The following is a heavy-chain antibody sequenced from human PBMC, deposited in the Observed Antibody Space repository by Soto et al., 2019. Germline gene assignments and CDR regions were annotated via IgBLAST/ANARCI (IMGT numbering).Heavy chain of an antibody. CDR1: EGTFNSYA. Sequence: QAQVVQSGAEVRKPGSSVKLSCKASEGTFNSYAIAWVRQAPGQGLEWMGGIIPDYNTLNYAQTFQDRVTITADDSTNTVYMELSSLRSDDTAVYFCASGASRWYPDCFDSWAQGTLVTVSS. V-gene: IGHV1-69*01. CDR2: IIPDYNTL. J-gene: IGHJ4*02. CDR3: ASGASRWYPDCFDS. D-gene: IGHD6-13*01.